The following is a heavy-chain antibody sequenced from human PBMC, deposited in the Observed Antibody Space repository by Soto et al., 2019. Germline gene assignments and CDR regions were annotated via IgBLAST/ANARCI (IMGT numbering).Heavy chain of an antibody. J-gene: IGHJ4*02. CDR2: ISGSDGGT. V-gene: IGHV3-23*01. CDR1: GFTFSSYA. CDR3: ATRMTTAPY. Sequence: GGSLRLSCAASGFTFSSYAMSWVRQAPGKGLEWVSAISGSDGGTDYAESVKGRFTISRDNSKNTLYLQMNSLKAEDTAIYYCATRMTTAPYWGQGTLVTVSS. D-gene: IGHD4-17*01.